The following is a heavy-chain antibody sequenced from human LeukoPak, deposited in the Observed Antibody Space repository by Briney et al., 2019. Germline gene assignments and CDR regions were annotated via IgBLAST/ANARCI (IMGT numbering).Heavy chain of an antibody. CDR3: ARVPPYSRSWYYFDN. CDR1: GYTVASYY. V-gene: IGHV1-2*02. D-gene: IGHD6-13*01. CDR2: INPNSGGT. J-gene: IGHJ4*02. Sequence: ASVKVSCKASGYTVASYYMHWVRRAPGQGLEWMGWINPNSGGTRYAQKFQGRVTVTRDTSITTAYMELSRLTSDDTAVYYCARVPPYSRSWYYFDNWGQGSLVTVSS.